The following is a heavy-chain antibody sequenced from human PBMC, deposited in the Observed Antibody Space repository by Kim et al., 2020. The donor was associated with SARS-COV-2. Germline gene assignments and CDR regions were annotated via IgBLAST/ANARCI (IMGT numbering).Heavy chain of an antibody. J-gene: IGHJ4*02. CDR3: ARDDLAPYYFDY. CDR2: ISPYNRNT. V-gene: IGHV1-18*01. CDR1: GYTFINYG. Sequence: ASVKVSCKSAGYTFINYGISWVRQAPGQGLEWMGWISPYNRNTNYAQKFKDRLTLTTDTSTTTAYMEMRGLTSDDTAVYYCARDDLAPYYFDYWGQGTLV. D-gene: IGHD3-3*02.